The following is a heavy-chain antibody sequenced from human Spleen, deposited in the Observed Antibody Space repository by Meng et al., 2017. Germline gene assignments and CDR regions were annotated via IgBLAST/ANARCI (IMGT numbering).Heavy chain of an antibody. J-gene: IGHJ4*02. D-gene: IGHD4-11*01. CDR2: INHSGST. CDR3: ARGPTTMAHDFDY. Sequence: QVQLHESRPGLVQTSGTLSLTCAVSGGAISRSNWLSWVRQPPGKGLEWIGEINHSGSTNYNPSLESRATISVDTSQNNLSLKLSSVTAADSAVYYCARGPTTMAHDFDYWGQGTLVTVSS. CDR1: GGAISRSNW. V-gene: IGHV4-4*02.